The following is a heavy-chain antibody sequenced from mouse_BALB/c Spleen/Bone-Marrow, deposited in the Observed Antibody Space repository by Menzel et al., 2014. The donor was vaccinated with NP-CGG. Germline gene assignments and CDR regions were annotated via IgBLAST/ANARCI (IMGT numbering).Heavy chain of an antibody. CDR3: SYGNFAMDY. V-gene: IGHV14-4*02. D-gene: IGHD2-1*01. CDR1: GFNIKDYY. CDR2: IDPENGDT. Sequence: EVQLQQSGAELVRSGASVKLSCIASGFNIKDYYMHWVKQRPEQGLEWIGWIDPENGDTEYAPKFQGKATMTADTSSNTAYLQLSSLTSEDTAVYYCSYGNFAMDYWGQGTSVTVSS. J-gene: IGHJ4*01.